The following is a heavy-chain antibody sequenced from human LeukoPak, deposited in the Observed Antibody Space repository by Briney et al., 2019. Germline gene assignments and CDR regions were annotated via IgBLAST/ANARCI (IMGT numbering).Heavy chain of an antibody. CDR2: IWYDGSNK. D-gene: IGHD3-22*01. CDR3: ARDVRDYDSSGYYYGY. V-gene: IGHV3-33*08. CDR1: GFTFSSYG. J-gene: IGHJ4*02. Sequence: GGSLRLSCAASGFTFSSYGMHWVRQAPGRGLEWVAVIWYDGSNKYYADSVKGRFTISRDNSKNTLYLQMNSLRAEDTAVYYCARDVRDYDSSGYYYGYWGQGTLVTVSS.